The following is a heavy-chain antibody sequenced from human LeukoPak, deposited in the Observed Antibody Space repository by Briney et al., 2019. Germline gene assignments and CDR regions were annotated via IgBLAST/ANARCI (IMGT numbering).Heavy chain of an antibody. D-gene: IGHD5-24*01. CDR2: ISWNSRSI. V-gene: IGHV3-9*01. Sequence: GGSLRLSCAASGFTFDDYVMHWVRQAPGKGLEWVSNISWNSRSIGYAGSVKGRFTISRDNAKNSLYLQMNSLRAEDTALYYCAKDKYGDNDYYFYGLDVWGQGTTVTVSS. J-gene: IGHJ6*02. CDR1: GFTFDDYV. CDR3: AKDKYGDNDYYFYGLDV.